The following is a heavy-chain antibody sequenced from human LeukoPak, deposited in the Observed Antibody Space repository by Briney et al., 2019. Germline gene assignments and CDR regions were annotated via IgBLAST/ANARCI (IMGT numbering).Heavy chain of an antibody. V-gene: IGHV3-30*18. CDR1: GFTFRSYG. CDR3: AKGFSGSYPASDDAFDI. CDR2: ISYDGGNK. J-gene: IGHJ3*02. D-gene: IGHD1-26*01. Sequence: PGGSLRLSCAASGFTFRSYGMHWVRQAPGKGLEWVADISYDGGNKYYADSGKGRFTISRDNSKNTLYLQMNSLRAEDTAVYYCAKGFSGSYPASDDAFDIWGQGTMVTVSS.